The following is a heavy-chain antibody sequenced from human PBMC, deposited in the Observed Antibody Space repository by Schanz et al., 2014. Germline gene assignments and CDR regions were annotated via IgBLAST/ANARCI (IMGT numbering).Heavy chain of an antibody. J-gene: IGHJ6*02. CDR2: ISYDGSNK. Sequence: QVQMVESGGGVVQPGRSLRLSCAASGFAFSVYGMHWVRQAPGKGPEWVAVISYDGSNKYYADSVKGRFTISRDSPKNTLYLQMNSLRAEDTALYYCARDSGPYYDKSMDVWGQGTTVAVSS. CDR3: ARDSGPYYDKSMDV. D-gene: IGHD3-9*01. V-gene: IGHV3-30*19. CDR1: GFAFSVYG.